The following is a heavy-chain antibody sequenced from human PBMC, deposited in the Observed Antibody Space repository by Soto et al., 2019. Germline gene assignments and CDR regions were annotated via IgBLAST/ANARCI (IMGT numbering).Heavy chain of an antibody. CDR1: GGSISSSNW. J-gene: IGHJ4*02. D-gene: IGHD1-1*01. CDR3: ERDFPSDTGTGY. CDR2: IYHSGST. Sequence: PSETRSLTCAVSGGSISSSNWWSWVRQPPGKGLEWIGEIYHSGSTNYNPSLKSRVTISVDKSKNQFSLKLSSVTAADTAVYYCERDFPSDTGTGYWGQGTLVTVSS. V-gene: IGHV4-4*02.